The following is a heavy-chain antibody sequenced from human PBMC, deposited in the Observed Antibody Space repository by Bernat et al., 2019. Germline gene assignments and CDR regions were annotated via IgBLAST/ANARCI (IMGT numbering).Heavy chain of an antibody. Sequence: QVQLVESGGGVVQPGRSLRLSCAASGFTFSSYAMHWVRQAPGKGLEWVAVISYDGSNKYYADSVKGRFTISRDNSKNTLYLQMNSLRAEDTAVYYCARDRPLGGDITTIVVVITFDFDYWGQGTLVTVSS. D-gene: IGHD3-22*01. CDR2: ISYDGSNK. J-gene: IGHJ4*02. CDR1: GFTFSSYA. V-gene: IGHV3-30-3*01. CDR3: ARDRPLGGDITTIVVVITFDFDY.